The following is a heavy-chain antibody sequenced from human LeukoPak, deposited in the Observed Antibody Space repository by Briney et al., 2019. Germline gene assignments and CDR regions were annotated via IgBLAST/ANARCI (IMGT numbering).Heavy chain of an antibody. J-gene: IGHJ4*02. D-gene: IGHD2-15*01. CDR3: ARGFCSSGSCYPGGY. CDR1: GYTFTSYG. Sequence: ASVKVSCKASGYTFTSYGISWVRQAPGQGLEWMGCGSADNGNTNYAQKLQGRVTMTTETSTRTAYLERRSLRSDATAVYYCARGFCSSGSCYPGGYWGQGTLVTVSS. CDR2: GSADNGNT. V-gene: IGHV1-18*01.